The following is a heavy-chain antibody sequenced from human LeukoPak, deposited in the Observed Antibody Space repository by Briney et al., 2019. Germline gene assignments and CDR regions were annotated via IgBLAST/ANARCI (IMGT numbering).Heavy chain of an antibody. D-gene: IGHD3-10*01. CDR3: ATGAYYGSGSYYMWNAYFDY. CDR1: GYTLTELS. CDR2: FDPEDGET. J-gene: IGHJ4*02. V-gene: IGHV1-24*01. Sequence: ASVKASCKVSGYTLTELSMNWVRQAPGKGLEWWGGFDPEDGETIYAQKFQGRVTMTEDTSTDTAYMELSSLRSEDTAVYYCATGAYYGSGSYYMWNAYFDYWGQGTLVTVSS.